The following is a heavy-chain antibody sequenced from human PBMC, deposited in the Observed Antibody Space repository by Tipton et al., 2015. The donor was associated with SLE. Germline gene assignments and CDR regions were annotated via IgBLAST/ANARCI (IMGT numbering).Heavy chain of an antibody. Sequence: TLSLTCAVYGGSFSGYYWSWIRQPPGKGLEWIGYIYYSGSTNYNPSLKSRVTISVDTSKNPFSLKLSSVTAADTAVYYCARDGGPWTWFDPWGQGTLVTVSS. CDR1: GGSFSGYY. CDR3: ARDGGPWTWFDP. CDR2: IYYSGST. J-gene: IGHJ5*02. V-gene: IGHV4-59*01. D-gene: IGHD3-16*01.